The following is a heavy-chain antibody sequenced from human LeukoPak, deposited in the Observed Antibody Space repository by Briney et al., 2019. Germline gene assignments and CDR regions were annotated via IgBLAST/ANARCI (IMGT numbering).Heavy chain of an antibody. CDR1: GYTFTSYY. V-gene: IGHV1-46*01. Sequence: ASVKVSCKASGYTFTSYYIHWVRQAPGQGLEWMGVINPSGGGTSYAQKFKGRVTITRDTSTSTVYMDLRRLRSEDTAVYFCARDMLAVPSNWFDPWGQGTLVTVSS. CDR3: ARDMLAVPSNWFDP. D-gene: IGHD2-8*01. CDR2: INPSGGGT. J-gene: IGHJ5*02.